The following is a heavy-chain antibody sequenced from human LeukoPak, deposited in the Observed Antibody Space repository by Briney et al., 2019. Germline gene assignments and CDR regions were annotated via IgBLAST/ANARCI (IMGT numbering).Heavy chain of an antibody. D-gene: IGHD7-27*01. J-gene: IGHJ3*02. Sequence: GGSLRLSCAASGFSVSSSFMSWVRQVPGKGLEWVSVIYSIGSTFYADSVKGRFTISRDNSKNTLYLHMNSLRTEDTAVYYCARDRVYLGREDAFDIWGQGTMVTVSS. CDR3: ARDRVYLGREDAFDI. V-gene: IGHV3-53*01. CDR1: GFSVSSSF. CDR2: IYSIGST.